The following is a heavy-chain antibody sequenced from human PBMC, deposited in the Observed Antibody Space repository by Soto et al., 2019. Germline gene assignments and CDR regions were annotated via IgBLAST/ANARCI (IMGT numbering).Heavy chain of an antibody. CDR2: INHSGST. CDR3: ARGEENYGSGSYGVEYWVDP. D-gene: IGHD3-10*01. CDR1: GGSFSGYY. J-gene: IGHJ5*02. V-gene: IGHV4-34*01. Sequence: SETLSLTCAVYGGSFSGYYWSWIRQPPGKGLEWIGEINHSGSTNYNPSLKSRVTISVDTSKNQFSLKLSSVTAADTAVYYCARGEENYGSGSYGVEYWVDPWGQGTLVTVSS.